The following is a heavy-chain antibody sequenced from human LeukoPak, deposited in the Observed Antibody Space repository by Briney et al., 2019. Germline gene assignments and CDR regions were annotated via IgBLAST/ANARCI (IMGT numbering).Heavy chain of an antibody. V-gene: IGHV1-2*02. CDR3: TRDDIVGARDFDY. CDR2: INPNSGDT. J-gene: IGHJ4*02. Sequence: ASVKVSCKASGYTFTDYYIHWVRQAPGQGLEWMGWINPNSGDTKSAQKLQGRLTMTRDTSITTAYMDLCRLTSDDTAVYYCTRDDIVGARDFDYWGQGTLVTVSS. D-gene: IGHD1-26*01. CDR1: GYTFTDYY.